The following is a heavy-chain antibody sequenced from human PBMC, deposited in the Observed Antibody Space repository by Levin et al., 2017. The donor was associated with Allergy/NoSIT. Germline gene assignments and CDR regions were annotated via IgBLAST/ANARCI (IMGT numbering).Heavy chain of an antibody. CDR2: IYYNGNT. Sequence: TSSETLSLTCTVSGGSISNSDYYWSWIRQPPGKGLEWIGYIYYNGNTYYNPSLKSRLSIFVDTSKNQFSLRLNSVTATDTAVYYCARLQSTWSKNWIAPWGQGNLLTVSS. V-gene: IGHV4-30-4*01. CDR3: ARLQSTWSKNWIAP. CDR1: GGSISNSDYY. J-gene: IGHJ5*01. D-gene: IGHD2-2*01.